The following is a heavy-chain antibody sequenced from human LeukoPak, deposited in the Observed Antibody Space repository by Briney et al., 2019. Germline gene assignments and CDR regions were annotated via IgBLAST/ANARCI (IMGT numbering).Heavy chain of an antibody. V-gene: IGHV3-48*03. Sequence: QPGGSLRLSCAASGLTFTSYEMNWVRQAPGEGLEWISYIDNDGWPTYYADSVKGRFTITRDNAKSSLYLQMDSLTVEDTAVYYCARDLTGWSLDPWGQGTLVTVSS. CDR2: IDNDGWPT. CDR1: GLTFTSYE. J-gene: IGHJ5*02. CDR3: ARDLTGWSLDP. D-gene: IGHD1-20*01.